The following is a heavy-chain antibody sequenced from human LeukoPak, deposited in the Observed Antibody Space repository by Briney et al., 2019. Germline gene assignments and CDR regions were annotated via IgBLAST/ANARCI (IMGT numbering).Heavy chain of an antibody. CDR3: ARPPYDSSGYYLRDY. V-gene: IGHV5-51*01. CDR1: GYSFTSYW. J-gene: IGHJ4*02. Sequence: GESLKISCKGSGYSFTSYWIGWVRQMSGKGLEWMGIIYPGDSDTRYSPSFQGQVTISADKSISTAYLQWSSLKASDTAMYYCARPPYDSSGYYLRDYWGQGTLVTVSS. CDR2: IYPGDSDT. D-gene: IGHD3-22*01.